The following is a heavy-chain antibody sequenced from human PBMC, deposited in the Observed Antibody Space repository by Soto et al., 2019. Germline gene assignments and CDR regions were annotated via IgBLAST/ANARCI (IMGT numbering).Heavy chain of an antibody. CDR3: ARAVRYCSGGSCYEFRYFDY. J-gene: IGHJ4*02. V-gene: IGHV4-34*01. D-gene: IGHD2-15*01. Sequence: QVQLQQWGAGLLKPSETLSLTRAVYGGSFSGYYWSWIRQPPGKGLEWIGEINHSGSTNYNPSLKSRVTISVDTSKNQFSLKLSSVTAADTAVYYCARAVRYCSGGSCYEFRYFDYWGQGTLVTVSS. CDR2: INHSGST. CDR1: GGSFSGYY.